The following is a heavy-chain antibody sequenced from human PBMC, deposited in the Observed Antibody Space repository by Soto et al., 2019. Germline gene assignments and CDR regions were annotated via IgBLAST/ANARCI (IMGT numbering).Heavy chain of an antibody. Sequence: GGSLRLSCAASGFTFNNVWMNWARQAPGKGLEWVGRVKRNTDGGKTDYGAPVKGRFTISRDDSKNTLYLQMNSLRIEDTAVYYCITDLGASRRKNISIAWGQGTLVTVSS. CDR1: GFTFNNVW. D-gene: IGHD3-3*01. J-gene: IGHJ5*02. V-gene: IGHV3-15*07. CDR2: VKRNTDGGKT. CDR3: ITDLGASRRKNISIA.